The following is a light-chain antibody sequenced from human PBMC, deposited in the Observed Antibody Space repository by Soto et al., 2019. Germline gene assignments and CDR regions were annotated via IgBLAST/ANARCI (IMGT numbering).Light chain of an antibody. J-gene: IGKJ4*01. CDR3: QPYGSAFT. V-gene: IGKV3-20*01. Sequence: EIVLTQSPGTLSLSPGERATLSCRASQSVSSNYLAWYQQKPGQAPRLLIYGASNRATGIPDRFSGSGSGTGFTLTISRVEHEDFGVYYCQPYGSAFTVGGGTKVEFK. CDR2: GAS. CDR1: QSVSSNY.